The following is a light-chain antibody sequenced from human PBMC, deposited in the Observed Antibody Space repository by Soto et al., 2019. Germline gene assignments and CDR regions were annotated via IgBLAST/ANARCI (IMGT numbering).Light chain of an antibody. Sequence: EIVLTQSPGTLSLSPGERATLSCRASQSVSSSYLAWYQQKPGQAPRLLIYRTSNRATGIQDRFSGSGSGTDFTLTIRRLEPEDFAVYWCKQYDSSPRTFGQGTKVDIK. V-gene: IGKV3-20*01. J-gene: IGKJ1*01. CDR2: RTS. CDR1: QSVSSSY. CDR3: KQYDSSPRT.